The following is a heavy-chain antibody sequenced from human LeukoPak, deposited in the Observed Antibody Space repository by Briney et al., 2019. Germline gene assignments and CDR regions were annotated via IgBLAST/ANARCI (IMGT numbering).Heavy chain of an antibody. CDR3: AREIRLGELSYIDY. CDR1: GGSISSYY. CDR2: IYYSGST. D-gene: IGHD3-16*02. Sequence: SETLSLTCTVSGGSISSYYWSWIRQPPGKGLEWIGYIYYSGSTNYNPSLKSRVTISVDTSKNQFSLKLSSVTAADMAVYYCAREIRLGELSYIDYWGQGTLVTVSS. J-gene: IGHJ4*02. V-gene: IGHV4-59*01.